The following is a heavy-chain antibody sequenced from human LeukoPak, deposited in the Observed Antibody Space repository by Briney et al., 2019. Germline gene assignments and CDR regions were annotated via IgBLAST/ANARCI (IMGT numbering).Heavy chain of an antibody. D-gene: IGHD3-22*01. J-gene: IGHJ4*02. CDR3: ARDRYYYDSSGYYYFDY. Sequence: PSETLSLTCTVSGGSISSYYWSWIRQPAGKGLEWIGRIYTSGSTNYNSSLKSRVTMSVDTSKNQFSLKLSSVTAADTAVYYCARDRYYYDSSGYYYFDYWGQGTLVTVSS. CDR1: GGSISSYY. CDR2: IYTSGST. V-gene: IGHV4-4*07.